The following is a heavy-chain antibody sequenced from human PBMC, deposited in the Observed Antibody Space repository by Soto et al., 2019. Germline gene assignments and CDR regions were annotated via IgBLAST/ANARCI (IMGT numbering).Heavy chain of an antibody. Sequence: ASVKVSCKVSGYTLTELSMHWVRQAPGQGLEWMGIISPNGASTSYAQKFQERITLTRDTSTSTVYLELSSLRSDDTAVYYCARDDRGYSYGEKVDYWGQGTLVTVSS. CDR3: ARDDRGYSYGEKVDY. J-gene: IGHJ4*02. CDR1: GYTLTELS. V-gene: IGHV1-46*01. CDR2: ISPNGAST. D-gene: IGHD5-18*01.